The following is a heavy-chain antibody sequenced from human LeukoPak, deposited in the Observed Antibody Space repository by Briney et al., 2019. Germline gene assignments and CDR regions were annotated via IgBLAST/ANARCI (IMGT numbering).Heavy chain of an antibody. Sequence: ASVKVSCTASGYTFTGYYMHWVRQAPGQGLEWMGRINPNSGGTNYAQKFQGRVTMTRDTSISTAYVELSRLRSDDTAVYYCARDVAAAGHFDYWGQGTLVTVSS. CDR2: INPNSGGT. D-gene: IGHD6-13*01. V-gene: IGHV1-2*06. J-gene: IGHJ4*02. CDR1: GYTFTGYY. CDR3: ARDVAAAGHFDY.